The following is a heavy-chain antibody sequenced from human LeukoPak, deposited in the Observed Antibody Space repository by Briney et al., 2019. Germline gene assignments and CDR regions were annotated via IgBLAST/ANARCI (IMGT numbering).Heavy chain of an antibody. J-gene: IGHJ6*02. V-gene: IGHV5-51*01. CDR2: MYPGDSDI. D-gene: IGHD2-8*01. Sequence: GESLKISCMGSGYSFTTYWIGWVRQMPGKGLGWMGIMYPGDSDIRYNPTFEGQVTISADKSISTAYLQWSSLKASDTAMYYCARGGYCTNGVCHHPLQYYYYALDVWGQGTTVTVSS. CDR1: GYSFTTYW. CDR3: ARGGYCTNGVCHHPLQYYYYALDV.